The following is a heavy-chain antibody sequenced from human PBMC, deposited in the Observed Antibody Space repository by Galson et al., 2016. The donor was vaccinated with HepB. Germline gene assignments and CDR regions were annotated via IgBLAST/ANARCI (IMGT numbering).Heavy chain of an antibody. Sequence: GGSFSNCAVSWVRQAPGQGLEWMGGVIPILGTPTYAEKFQDRVTITADKSTSTAYIELSSLRSEDTAVYYCARVLPYMLRGVTTFYHYYMDVWGTGTTVTVSS. CDR1: GGSFSNCA. D-gene: IGHD3-10*01. CDR3: ARVLPYMLRGVTTFYHYYMDV. J-gene: IGHJ6*03. CDR2: VIPILGTP. V-gene: IGHV1-69*06.